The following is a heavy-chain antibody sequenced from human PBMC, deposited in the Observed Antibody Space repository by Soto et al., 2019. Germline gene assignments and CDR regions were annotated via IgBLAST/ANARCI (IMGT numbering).Heavy chain of an antibody. CDR1: GGSFSGYY. J-gene: IGHJ4*02. CDR2: INHSGST. Sequence: SETLSLTCAVYGGSFSGYYWSWIRQPPGKGLEWIGEINHSGSTNYNPSLKSRVTISVDPSKNQFSLKLGSVTAADTAGYYCAGNYYDSSGPTDCFDYWGQGTLVTVSS. CDR3: AGNYYDSSGPTDCFDY. D-gene: IGHD3-22*01. V-gene: IGHV4-34*01.